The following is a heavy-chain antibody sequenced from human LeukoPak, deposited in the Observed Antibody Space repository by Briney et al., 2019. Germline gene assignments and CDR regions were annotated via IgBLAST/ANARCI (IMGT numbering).Heavy chain of an antibody. V-gene: IGHV3-30*02. J-gene: IGHJ4*02. Sequence: GGSLRLSCAASGFTFSNYWMHWVRQAPGKGLEWVAFIRYDGSNKYYADSVKGRFTISRDNSKNTLYLQMDSLRAEDTAVYHCAKDHYDTSGYYLDYWGQGTLVTVSS. CDR2: IRYDGSNK. CDR3: AKDHYDTSGYYLDY. CDR1: GFTFSNYW. D-gene: IGHD3-22*01.